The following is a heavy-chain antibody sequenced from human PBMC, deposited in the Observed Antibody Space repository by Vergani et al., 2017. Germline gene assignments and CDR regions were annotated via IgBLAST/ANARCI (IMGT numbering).Heavy chain of an antibody. CDR2: ISAYNGNT. CDR1: GYTFTSYG. V-gene: IGHV1-18*01. D-gene: IGHD3-22*01. CDR3: ASWADSSGYYSPFDY. J-gene: IGHJ4*02. Sequence: QVQLVQSGAEVKKPGASVKVSCKASGYTFTSYGISWVRQAPGQGLEWMGWISAYNGNTNYAQKLKGRVTMTTDTSTSTAYMELSSLRSEDTAVYYSASWADSSGYYSPFDYWGQGTLVTVSS.